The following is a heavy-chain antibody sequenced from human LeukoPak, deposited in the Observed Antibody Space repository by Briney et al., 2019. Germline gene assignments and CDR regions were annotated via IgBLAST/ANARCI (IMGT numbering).Heavy chain of an antibody. CDR2: ISSTSNTI. CDR1: GFTFSSYS. V-gene: IGHV3-48*02. CDR3: ARRGNAFDI. J-gene: IGHJ3*02. Sequence: GGSLRLSCAASGFTFSSYSMNWVRQAPGKGLEWVSYISSTSNTIYYADSVKGRFSISRDSAKNSLYLRMDSLRDDDTAVYYCARRGNAFDIWGQGTMVTVSS.